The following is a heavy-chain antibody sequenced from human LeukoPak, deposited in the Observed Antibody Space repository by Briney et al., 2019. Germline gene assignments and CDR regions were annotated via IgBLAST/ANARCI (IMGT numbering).Heavy chain of an antibody. Sequence: ETLSLTCTVSGGSISSGGYSWSWIRQHPGKGLEWVSYTSSSSSTIYYADSVKGRFSISRDNAKNSLYLQMNSLRDEDTAVYYCARGVVGMDVWGQGTTVTVSS. CDR1: GGSISSGGYS. J-gene: IGHJ6*02. V-gene: IGHV3-48*02. D-gene: IGHD2-15*01. CDR3: ARGVVGMDV. CDR2: TSSSSSTI.